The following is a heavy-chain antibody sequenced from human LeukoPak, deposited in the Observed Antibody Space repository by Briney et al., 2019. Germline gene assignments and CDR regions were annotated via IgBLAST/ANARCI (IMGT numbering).Heavy chain of an antibody. Sequence: ASVKVSCKASGYTFTGYYMHWVRQAPGQGLEWMGWINPNSGGTNYAQKFQGRVTMTRDTSISTAYMELSRLRSDDTAVYYCARDPTRIVGATQDAFDIWGQGTMVTVSS. CDR3: ARDPTRIVGATQDAFDI. CDR1: GYTFTGYY. V-gene: IGHV1-2*02. J-gene: IGHJ3*02. CDR2: INPNSGGT. D-gene: IGHD1-26*01.